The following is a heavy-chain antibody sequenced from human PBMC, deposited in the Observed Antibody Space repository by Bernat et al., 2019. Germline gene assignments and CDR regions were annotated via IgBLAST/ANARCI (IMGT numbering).Heavy chain of an antibody. V-gene: IGHV4-31*03. D-gene: IGHD3-10*01. J-gene: IGHJ4*02. CDR1: GGSISSGGYY. Sequence: QVQLQESGPGLVEPSQTLSLTCTVSGGSISSGGYYWSWIRQHPGKGLEWIGYIYYSGSTDYNPSPKSRVTISLDTSKNQFSLKLTSVTAADTAVYYCARDGGYGSGSYRFDYWGQGTLVTVSS. CDR2: IYYSGST. CDR3: ARDGGYGSGSYRFDY.